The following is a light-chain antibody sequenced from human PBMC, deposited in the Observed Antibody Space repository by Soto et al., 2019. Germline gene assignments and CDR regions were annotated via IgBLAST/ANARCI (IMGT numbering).Light chain of an antibody. CDR1: QSISSN. J-gene: IGKJ2*01. CDR3: QQYGYSPPGT. V-gene: IGKV3-20*01. CDR2: DAS. Sequence: EIVMTQSPATLSVSPGERATLCCRASQSISSNLAWYQQKPGQAPRLLIYDASSRATGIPDRFGGSGSGTDSTLTISRLEPEDFAVYYCQQYGYSPPGTFGQGTKVDI.